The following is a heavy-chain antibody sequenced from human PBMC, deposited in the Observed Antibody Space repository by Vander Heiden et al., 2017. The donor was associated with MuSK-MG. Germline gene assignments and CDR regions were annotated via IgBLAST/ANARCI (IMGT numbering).Heavy chain of an antibody. J-gene: IGHJ3*02. V-gene: IGHV3-66*01. Sequence: EVQLVESGGGLVQPGGSLRLSCDAPGFTVSSNYMSWVRQAPGKGLEWVSVIYSGGSTYYADSVKGRFTISRDNSKNTLYLQMNSLRAEDTAVYYCARDTSGAFDIWGQGTMVTVSS. D-gene: IGHD3-16*01. CDR2: IYSGGST. CDR1: GFTVSSNY. CDR3: ARDTSGAFDI.